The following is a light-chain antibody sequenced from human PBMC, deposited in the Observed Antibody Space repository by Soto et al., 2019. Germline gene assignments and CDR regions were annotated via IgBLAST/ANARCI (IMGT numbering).Light chain of an antibody. Sequence: DIQMTQSPSSLSASVGDRVTITCQASQDISNSIRWYQQRPGKAPKLVIHDASTLETGVPSRLSGSGSGTEFTFTITTLQSEDIATYYCHQYHSLPLTCGGGTKVEIK. CDR2: DAS. V-gene: IGKV1-33*01. CDR1: QDISNS. J-gene: IGKJ4*01. CDR3: HQYHSLPLT.